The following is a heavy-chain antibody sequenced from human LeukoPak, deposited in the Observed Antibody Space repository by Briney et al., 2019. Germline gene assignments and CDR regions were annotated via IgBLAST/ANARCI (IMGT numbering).Heavy chain of an antibody. J-gene: IGHJ3*02. CDR2: INHSGST. Sequence: SETLSLTCAVYGGSFSGYYWSWIRQPPGKGLEWIGEINHSGSTNYNPSLKSRVTISVDTSKNQFSLKLSSVTAADAAVYYCARDREMATIWDAFDIWGQGTMVTVSS. CDR3: ARDREMATIWDAFDI. D-gene: IGHD5-24*01. V-gene: IGHV4-34*01. CDR1: GGSFSGYY.